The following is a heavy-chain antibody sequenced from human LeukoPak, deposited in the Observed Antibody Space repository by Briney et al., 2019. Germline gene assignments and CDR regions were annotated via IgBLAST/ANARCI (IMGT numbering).Heavy chain of an antibody. Sequence: GGSLRLSCAASGLSLTTFAMTWVRQAPGKGLEWVSSISNSGYDTYYAESVKGRFTISRDNSKDTYYLQMNSLRGEDTAVYYCAKLPPPGGVSHYFWGTWGQGTLVTVSS. CDR3: AKLPPPGGVSHYFWGT. CDR1: GLSLTTFA. CDR2: ISNSGYDT. V-gene: IGHV3-23*01. D-gene: IGHD3-16*01. J-gene: IGHJ5*02.